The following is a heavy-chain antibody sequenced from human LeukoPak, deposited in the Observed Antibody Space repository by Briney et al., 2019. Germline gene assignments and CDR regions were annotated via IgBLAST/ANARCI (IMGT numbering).Heavy chain of an antibody. D-gene: IGHD3-9*01. CDR1: GFTFSSYA. CDR2: ISGSGGST. CDR3: AKDRRYYDTIRVTWVYFDY. Sequence: GGSLRLSCAASGFTFSSYAMSWVRQAPGKGLEWVSAISGSGGSTYYADSVKGRFTISTDNSKNTLYLQMDSLRAEDTAVYYRAKDRRYYDTIRVTWVYFDYWGQGTLVTVSS. V-gene: IGHV3-23*01. J-gene: IGHJ4*02.